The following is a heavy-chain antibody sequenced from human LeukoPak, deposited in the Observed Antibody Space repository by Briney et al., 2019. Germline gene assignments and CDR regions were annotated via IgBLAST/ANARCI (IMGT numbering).Heavy chain of an antibody. CDR2: IKPRTSGGTT. Sequence: GGSLRLSCTASGFSFSDAWMNWVRQAPGKGLEWVCRIKPRTSGGTTDYAAPVKGTFTISRHDSKNTVYLQMNSLETEDTAVYYCATPPDWGQGTLVTVSS. V-gene: IGHV3-15*01. CDR3: ATPPD. J-gene: IGHJ4*02. CDR1: GFSFSDAW.